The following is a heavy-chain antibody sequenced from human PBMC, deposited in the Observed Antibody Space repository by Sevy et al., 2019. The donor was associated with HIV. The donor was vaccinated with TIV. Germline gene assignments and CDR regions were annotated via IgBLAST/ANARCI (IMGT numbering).Heavy chain of an antibody. CDR1: GFTFSSYW. CDR2: INSDGSST. CDR3: ARALSITMVQGVKYYYGMDV. J-gene: IGHJ6*02. Sequence: GGCLRLSCAASGFTFSSYWMYWVRQAPGKGLVWVSRINSDGSSTSYADSVKGRFTISRDNAKNTLYLQMNSLRAEDTAVYYCARALSITMVQGVKYYYGMDVWGQGTTVTVSS. V-gene: IGHV3-74*01. D-gene: IGHD3-10*01.